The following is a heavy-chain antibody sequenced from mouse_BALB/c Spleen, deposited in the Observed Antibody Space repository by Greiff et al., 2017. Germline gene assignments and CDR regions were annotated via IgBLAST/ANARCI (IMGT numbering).Heavy chain of an antibody. CDR1: GFSLTSHG. CDR3: ARDPYGDAMDY. CDR2: IWAGGST. D-gene: IGHD1-1*01. Sequence: VQLKESGPGLVAPSQSLSITCTVSGFSLTSHGVHWVRQPPGKGLEWLGVIWAGGSTNYNSALMSRLSISKDNSKSQVFLQMNSLQTDDTAMYYCARDPYGDAMDYWGQGTSVTVSS. J-gene: IGHJ4*01. V-gene: IGHV2-9*02.